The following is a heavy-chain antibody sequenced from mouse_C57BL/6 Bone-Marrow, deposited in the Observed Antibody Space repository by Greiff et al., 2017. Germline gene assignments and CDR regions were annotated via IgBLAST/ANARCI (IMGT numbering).Heavy chain of an antibody. J-gene: IGHJ2*01. CDR1: GYTFTNYW. CDR2: IYPGGGYT. CDR3: ARSGGYYVYFDY. Sequence: VKLLESGAELVRPGTSVKMSCKASGYTFTNYWIGWVKQWPGHGFEWIGDIYPGGGYTNSNEKVKDKATLTADKYSSTAYMQFSSLTTEDSAIYYCARSGGYYVYFDYWGQGTTLTVSS. V-gene: IGHV1-63*01. D-gene: IGHD2-3*01.